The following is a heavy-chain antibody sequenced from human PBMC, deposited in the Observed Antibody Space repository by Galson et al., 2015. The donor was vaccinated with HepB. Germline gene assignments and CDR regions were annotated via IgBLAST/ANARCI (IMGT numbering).Heavy chain of an antibody. Sequence: SVKVSCKASGGTFSSYAISWVRQAPGQGLEWMGGIIPVFGTANYAQKFQGRVTITADESTSTAYMELSSLRSEDTAVYYCARGDVDTAMVTMIYYYYYYMDVWGKGTTVTVSS. CDR1: GGTFSSYA. CDR3: ARGDVDTAMVTMIYYYYYYMDV. J-gene: IGHJ6*03. V-gene: IGHV1-69*13. D-gene: IGHD5-18*01. CDR2: IIPVFGTA.